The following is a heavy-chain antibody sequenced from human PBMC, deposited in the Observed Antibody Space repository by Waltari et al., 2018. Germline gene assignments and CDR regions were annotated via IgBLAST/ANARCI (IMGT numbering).Heavy chain of an antibody. CDR2: IWYDGSNK. V-gene: IGHV3-33*01. CDR1: GFTFSRYG. Sequence: QVQLVVSGGGVVQPGRSLRLSCAASGFTFSRYGMSWVRQAPGKGREWVAVIWYDGSNKYYAGSVKGRFTISRDNSKNTLYLQMNSLRAEDTAVYYCARQDIVVVPAAIPNYYYYGMDVWGQGTTVTVSS. CDR3: ARQDIVVVPAAIPNYYYYGMDV. D-gene: IGHD2-2*01. J-gene: IGHJ6*02.